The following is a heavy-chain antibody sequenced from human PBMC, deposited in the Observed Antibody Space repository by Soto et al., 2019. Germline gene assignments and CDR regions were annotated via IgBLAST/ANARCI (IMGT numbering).Heavy chain of an antibody. V-gene: IGHV1-69*01. CDR3: ARDGVYYDFWSGYYGGRGYYYYGMDV. J-gene: IGHJ6*02. CDR2: IIPIFGTA. CDR1: GGTFSSYA. Sequence: QVQLVQSGAEVKKPGSSVKVSCKASGGTFSSYAISWVRQAPGQGLEWMGGIIPIFGTANYAQKFQGRVTITAYESTSTAYMELSSLRSEDTAVYYCARDGVYYDFWSGYYGGRGYYYYGMDVWGQGTTVTVSS. D-gene: IGHD3-3*01.